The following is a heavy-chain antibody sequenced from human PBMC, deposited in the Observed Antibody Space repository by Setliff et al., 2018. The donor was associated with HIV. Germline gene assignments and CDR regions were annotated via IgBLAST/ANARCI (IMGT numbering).Heavy chain of an antibody. V-gene: IGHV1-3*01. CDR1: GYTFTSYA. D-gene: IGHD1-26*01. J-gene: IGHJ3*02. Sequence: ASVKVSCKASGYTFTSYAMHWVRQAPGQRLEWMGWINPGNGNTKYSQKFQGRVTITWDTSATTAYMELSSLRSEDTAVYYCARDPTRIVGASSPRYAFDIWGQGTMVTVSS. CDR3: ARDPTRIVGASSPRYAFDI. CDR2: INPGNGNT.